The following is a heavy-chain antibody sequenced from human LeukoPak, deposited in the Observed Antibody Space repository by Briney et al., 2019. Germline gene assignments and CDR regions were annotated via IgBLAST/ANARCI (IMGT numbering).Heavy chain of an antibody. D-gene: IGHD1-26*01. V-gene: IGHV4-34*01. CDR3: AARNFYSGSYY. CDR1: GVSFSGYY. Sequence: SETLSLTCAVYGVSFSGYYWSWIRQPPGKGLEWIGEINHSGSTNYNPSLKSRVTISVDTSKNQFSLKLSSVTAADTAVYYCAARNFYSGSYYWGQGTLVTVSS. J-gene: IGHJ4*02. CDR2: INHSGST.